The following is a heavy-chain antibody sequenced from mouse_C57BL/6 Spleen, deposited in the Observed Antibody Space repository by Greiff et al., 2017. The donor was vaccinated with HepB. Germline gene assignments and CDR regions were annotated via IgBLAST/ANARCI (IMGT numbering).Heavy chain of an antibody. D-gene: IGHD1-1*01. V-gene: IGHV1-20*01. Sequence: EVQLQQSGPELVKPGDSVKISCKASGYSFTGYFMNWVMQSHGKSLEWIGRINPYNGDTFYNQKFKGKATLTVDKSSSPAHMELRSLTYEDSAVYYCARGYYGSSLYYFDYWGQGTTLTVSS. CDR1: GYSFTGYF. CDR2: INPYNGDT. J-gene: IGHJ2*01. CDR3: ARGYYGSSLYYFDY.